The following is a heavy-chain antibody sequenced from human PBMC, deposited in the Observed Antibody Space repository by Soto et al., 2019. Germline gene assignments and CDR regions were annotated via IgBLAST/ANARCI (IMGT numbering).Heavy chain of an antibody. CDR2: INPNSGGT. D-gene: IGHD1-26*01. J-gene: IGHJ4*02. CDR1: GYTFTGYY. CDR3: ARDVAYSGSYYLDY. Sequence: ASVKVSCQASGYTFTGYYMHWVRQAPGQGLEWMGWINPNSGGTNYAQKFQGWVTMTRDTSISTAYMELSRLRSDDTAVYYCARDVAYSGSYYLDYWGQGTLVTVSS. V-gene: IGHV1-2*04.